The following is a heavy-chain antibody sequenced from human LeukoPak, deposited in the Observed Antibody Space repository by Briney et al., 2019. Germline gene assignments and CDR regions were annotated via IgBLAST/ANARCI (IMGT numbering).Heavy chain of an antibody. CDR2: IYTSGST. CDR3: AREGPAMLAAAAQTFDY. Sequence: SETLSLTCTVSGGSLSSYYWSWIRQPAGKGLEWIGRIYTSGSTYYNPSLKSRVTISVDTSKNQFSLKLSSVTAADTAVYYCAREGPAMLAAAAQTFDYWGQGTLVTVSS. J-gene: IGHJ4*02. D-gene: IGHD6-13*01. V-gene: IGHV4-4*07. CDR1: GGSLSSYY.